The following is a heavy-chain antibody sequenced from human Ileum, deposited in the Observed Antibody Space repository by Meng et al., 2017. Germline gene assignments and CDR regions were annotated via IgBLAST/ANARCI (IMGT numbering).Heavy chain of an antibody. CDR3: AKNGAYCLES. J-gene: IGHJ4*02. D-gene: IGHD2-21*01. Sequence: QLQESGPGRVKPSGTLSLTCAGSGGSISSGTWWSWVRQPPGKGLQWIGEFHPGSGATYNPSLKARVTISVDTSMQKFSLQLTSVTAADTAVYYCAKNGAYCLESWGQGTLVTVSS. CDR1: GGSISSGTW. CDR2: FHPGSGA. V-gene: IGHV4-4*02.